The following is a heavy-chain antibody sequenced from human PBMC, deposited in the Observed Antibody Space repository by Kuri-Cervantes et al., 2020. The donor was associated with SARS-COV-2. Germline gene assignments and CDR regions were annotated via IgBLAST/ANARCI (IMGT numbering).Heavy chain of an antibody. J-gene: IGHJ2*01. V-gene: IGHV4-39*07. CDR2: IYYSGST. CDR1: GGSISSYY. D-gene: IGHD6-6*01. CDR3: AQSRSIAARRPWYFDL. Sequence: GSLRLSCTVSGGSISSYYWGWIRQPPGKGLEWIGSIYYSGSTYYNPSLKSRVTISVDTSKNQFSLKLSSVTAADTAVYYCAQSRSIAARRPWYFDLWGRGTLVTVSS.